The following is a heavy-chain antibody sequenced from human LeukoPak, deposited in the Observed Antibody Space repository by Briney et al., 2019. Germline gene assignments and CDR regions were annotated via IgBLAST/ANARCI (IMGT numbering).Heavy chain of an antibody. V-gene: IGHV4-34*01. J-gene: IGHJ4*02. CDR2: INHSGST. D-gene: IGHD6-13*01. Sequence: SETLSLTCAVYGGSFSGYYWSWIRQPPGKGLEWIGEINHSGSTNYNPSLKSRVTISVDTSKNQFSLKLSSVTAADTAVYYCASLPFEGIVAAALDYWGQGTLVTVSS. CDR1: GGSFSGYY. CDR3: ASLPFEGIVAAALDY.